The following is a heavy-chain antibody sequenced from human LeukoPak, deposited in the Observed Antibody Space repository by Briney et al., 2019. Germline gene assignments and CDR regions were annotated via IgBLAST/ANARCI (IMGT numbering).Heavy chain of an antibody. CDR1: GGSISSYY. CDR3: ARAKRWAAGISYYYGMDV. V-gene: IGHV4-59*01. D-gene: IGHD6-13*01. J-gene: IGHJ6*02. CDR2: IYYSGST. Sequence: SETLSLTCTVSGGSISSYYWSWIRQPPGKGLEWIGYIYYSGSTNYNPSLKSRVTISVDTSKNQFSLKLSSVTAADTAVYYCARAKRWAAGISYYYGMDVWGQGTTVTVSS.